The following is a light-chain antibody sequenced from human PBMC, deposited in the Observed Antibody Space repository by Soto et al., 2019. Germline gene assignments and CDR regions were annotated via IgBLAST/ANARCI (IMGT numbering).Light chain of an antibody. CDR3: QTWGTGIRI. CDR2: LNSDGSH. CDR1: SGHSTYA. V-gene: IGLV4-69*01. J-gene: IGLJ2*01. Sequence: QPVLTQSPSASASLGASVKLTCTLSSGHSTYAIAWHQQQPEKGPRYLMDLNSDGSHTKGDGIPDRFSGSSSGAERYLIISSLQSEDEADYYCQTWGTGIRIFGGGTKLTV.